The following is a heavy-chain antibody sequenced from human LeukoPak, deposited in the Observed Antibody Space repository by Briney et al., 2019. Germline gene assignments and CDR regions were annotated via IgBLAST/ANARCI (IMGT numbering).Heavy chain of an antibody. J-gene: IGHJ4*02. V-gene: IGHV3-7*01. CDR1: GFTFSSHW. CDR3: ARSSAGFHY. Sequence: PGGSLRLSCAASGFTFSSHWMSWVRQAPGKGLEWVANIKQDGSEKYYVDSVKGRFTISRDNAKNSLYLQMNSLRAEDTAVYYCARSSAGFHYWGQGTLVTVSS. D-gene: IGHD6-25*01. CDR2: IKQDGSEK.